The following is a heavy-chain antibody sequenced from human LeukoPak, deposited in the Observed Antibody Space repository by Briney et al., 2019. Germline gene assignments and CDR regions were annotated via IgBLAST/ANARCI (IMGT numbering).Heavy chain of an antibody. D-gene: IGHD3-10*01. V-gene: IGHV4-59*12. Sequence: SETLSLTCTVSGGSISSYYWSWIRQPPGKGLEWIGYIYYSGSTNYNPSLKSRVTISVDTSKNQFSLKLSSVTAADTAVYYCARDSWSRGGRWFDPWGQGTLVTVSS. CDR3: ARDSWSRGGRWFDP. J-gene: IGHJ5*02. CDR1: GGSISSYY. CDR2: IYYSGST.